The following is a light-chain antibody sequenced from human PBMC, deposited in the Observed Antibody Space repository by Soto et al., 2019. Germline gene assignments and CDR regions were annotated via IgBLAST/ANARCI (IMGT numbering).Light chain of an antibody. CDR1: KLGDKY. J-gene: IGLJ2*01. CDR3: QAWESSTVV. Sequence: SYELSQPPSVSVSPGQTASITCSGDKLGDKYGCWYQQKPGQSPVLVIYQDIKRPSGIPERFSGSKSGNTATLTISGTQAMDEADYYCQAWESSTVVFGGGTKLTVL. V-gene: IGLV3-1*01. CDR2: QDI.